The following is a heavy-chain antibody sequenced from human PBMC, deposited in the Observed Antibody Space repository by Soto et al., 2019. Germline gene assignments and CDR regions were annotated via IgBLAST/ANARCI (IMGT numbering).Heavy chain of an antibody. CDR2: MNPNSGNT. V-gene: IGHV1-8*01. Sequence: GASVKVSCKASGYTFTSYDINWVRQATGQGLEWMGWMNPNSGNTGYAQKFQGRVTMTRDTSISTAYMELSRLRSDDTAVYYCARGIAVAVSQFDYWGQGTLVTVSS. D-gene: IGHD6-19*01. J-gene: IGHJ4*02. CDR1: GYTFTSYD. CDR3: ARGIAVAVSQFDY.